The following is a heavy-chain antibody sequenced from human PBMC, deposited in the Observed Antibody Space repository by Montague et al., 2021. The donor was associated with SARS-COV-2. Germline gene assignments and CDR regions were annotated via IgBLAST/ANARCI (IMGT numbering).Heavy chain of an antibody. CDR1: GGSIRSYF. CDR2: IYYTGST. V-gene: IGHV4-59*12. CDR3: ARAIGAPENWFDP. D-gene: IGHD3-16*01. J-gene: IGHJ5*02. Sequence: SETLSLTCTVSGGSIRSYFWSWIRQPPGKRLEWIGYIYYTGSTNXXPSLKSRVTMSISMSENQFSLKLNSVTAADTAVYYCARAIGAPENWFDPWGQGTRVTASS.